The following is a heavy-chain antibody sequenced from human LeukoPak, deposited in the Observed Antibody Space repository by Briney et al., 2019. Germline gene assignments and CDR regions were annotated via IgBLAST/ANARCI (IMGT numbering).Heavy chain of an antibody. V-gene: IGHV4-30-4*01. D-gene: IGHD4-17*01. CDR1: GGSISSGDYY. Sequence: SETLSLTCTVSGGSISSGDYYWSWIRQPPGKGLEWIGYIYYSGSTYYNPSLKSRVTISVDTSKNQFSLKLSSVTAADTAVYYRARDHKEADSGVYGDYRYFDYWGQGTLVTVSS. J-gene: IGHJ4*02. CDR2: IYYSGST. CDR3: ARDHKEADSGVYGDYRYFDY.